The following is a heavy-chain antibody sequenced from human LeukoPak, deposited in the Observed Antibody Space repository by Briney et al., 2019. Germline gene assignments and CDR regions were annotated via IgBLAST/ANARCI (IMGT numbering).Heavy chain of an antibody. CDR1: GFTFSSYS. CDR3: ARERGPHDYEGAFDI. Sequence: PGGSLRLSCAASGFTFSSYSMNWVRQAPGKGLEWVSSISSSSSYIYYGDSVKGRFTISRDNAKNSLYLQMNSLRAEDTAVYYCARERGPHDYEGAFDIWGQGTMVTVSS. J-gene: IGHJ3*02. CDR2: ISSSSSYI. D-gene: IGHD4-17*01. V-gene: IGHV3-21*01.